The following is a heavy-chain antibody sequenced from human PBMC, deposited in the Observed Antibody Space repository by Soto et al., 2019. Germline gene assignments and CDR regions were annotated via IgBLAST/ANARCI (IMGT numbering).Heavy chain of an antibody. D-gene: IGHD2-8*01. V-gene: IGHV3-30*18. CDR3: AKGTVRMVSSPPTGFDP. Sequence: QVQLVESGGGVVQPGRSLRLSCAASGFTFSSYGMHWVRQAPGKGLEWVAVISYDGSNKYYADSVKGRFTISRDNSKNTLYLQMNSLRAEDTAVYYCAKGTVRMVSSPPTGFDPWGQGTLVTVSS. CDR2: ISYDGSNK. CDR1: GFTFSSYG. J-gene: IGHJ5*02.